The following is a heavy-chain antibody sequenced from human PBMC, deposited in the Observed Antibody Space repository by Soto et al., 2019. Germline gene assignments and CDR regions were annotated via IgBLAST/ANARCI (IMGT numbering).Heavy chain of an antibody. J-gene: IGHJ4*02. CDR2: INPNSGGT. V-gene: IGHV1-2*02. D-gene: IGHD6-13*01. Sequence: ASVKVSCKASGYTFTGYYMHWVRQAPGQGLEWMGWINPNSGGTNYAQKFQGRVTMTRDTSTSTVYMELSSLRSEDTAVYYCASPASISSSWYYFDYWGQGTLVTVSS. CDR1: GYTFTGYY. CDR3: ASPASISSSWYYFDY.